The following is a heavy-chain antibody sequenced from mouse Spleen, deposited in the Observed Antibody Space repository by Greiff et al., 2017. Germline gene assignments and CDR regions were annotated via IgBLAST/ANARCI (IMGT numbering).Heavy chain of an antibody. D-gene: IGHD1-1*01. CDR1: GYSFTGYN. J-gene: IGHJ4*01. CDR3: AREGDYGSSSYYYAMDY. Sequence: LKESGPELEKPGASVKISCKASGYSFTGYNMNWVKQSNGKSLEWIGNIDPYYGGTSYNQKFKGKATLTVDKSSSTAYMQLKSLTSEDSAVYYCAREGDYGSSSYYYAMDYWGQGTSVTVSS. V-gene: IGHV1-39*01. CDR2: IDPYYGGT.